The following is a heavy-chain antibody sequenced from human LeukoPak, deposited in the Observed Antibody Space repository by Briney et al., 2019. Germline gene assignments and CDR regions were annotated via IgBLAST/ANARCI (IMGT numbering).Heavy chain of an antibody. CDR2: ICYGGTT. D-gene: IGHD2/OR15-2a*01. CDR3: AHSNLYYFV. Sequence: SETLSLTCAVSVGSTSRYEQCCASVRQPPGKGLEWTASICYGGTTYYNPSLKSQVTISTDTSTLEFSLKLSSVTAADTAVYYRAHSNLYYFVWGQGTLVTVSS. CDR1: VGSTSRYEQC. J-gene: IGHJ4*02. V-gene: IGHV4-39*01.